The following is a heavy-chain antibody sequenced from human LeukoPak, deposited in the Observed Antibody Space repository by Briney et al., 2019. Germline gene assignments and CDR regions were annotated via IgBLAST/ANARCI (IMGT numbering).Heavy chain of an antibody. CDR2: VYDTGDT. V-gene: IGHV4-59*08. J-gene: IGHJ4*02. CDR1: GTSITRTY. Sequence: SETLSLTCTVSGTSITRTYWSWIRQPPGRGLESVGYVYDTGDTNYNPSLKSRVTMSLDTSRNQFSLTLSSVTAADTAIYYCARRGTSGNYQMLHFDSWAWESWSPSPQ. D-gene: IGHD1-7*01. CDR3: ARRGTSGNYQMLHFDS.